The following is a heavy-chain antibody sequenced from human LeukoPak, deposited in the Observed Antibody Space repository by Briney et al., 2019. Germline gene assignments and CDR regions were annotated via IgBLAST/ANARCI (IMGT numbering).Heavy chain of an antibody. CDR1: GFTFSSYW. CDR3: ARDLRDCSSTSCHDYYYYYGMDV. J-gene: IGHJ6*02. CDR2: IKQDGSEK. Sequence: GGSLRLSCAASGFTFSSYWMSWVRQAPGKGLEWVANIKQDGSEKYYVDSVKGRFTISRDNAKNSLYLQMNSLRAEDTAVYYCARDLRDCSSTSCHDYYYYYGMDVWGQGTTVTVSS. D-gene: IGHD2-2*01. V-gene: IGHV3-7*01.